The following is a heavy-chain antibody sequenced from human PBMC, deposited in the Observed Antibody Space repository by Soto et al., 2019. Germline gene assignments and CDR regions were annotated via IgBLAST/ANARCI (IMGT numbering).Heavy chain of an antibody. Sequence: GGSLRLSCAASGFTVSSNYMSWVRQAPGRGLEWVSVIYSGGSTYYADSVKGRFTISRDNSKNTLYLQMNSLRAEDTAVYYCATQDPVYYYDGSAYYPFDYWGQGRMVTVSS. D-gene: IGHD3-22*01. CDR2: IYSGGST. CDR3: ATQDPVYYYDGSAYYPFDY. V-gene: IGHV3-66*01. J-gene: IGHJ4*02. CDR1: GFTVSSNY.